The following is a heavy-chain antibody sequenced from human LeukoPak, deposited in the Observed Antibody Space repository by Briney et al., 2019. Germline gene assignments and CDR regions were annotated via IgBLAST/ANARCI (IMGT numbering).Heavy chain of an antibody. Sequence: ASVTVSCTASGYTFTSYDINWVRQATGQGLEWMGWMNPNSGNTDYTQKFQGRVTMTRNTSISTAYMELSSLRSEDTAVYYCARGSYSNPNPWGQGTLVTVSS. V-gene: IGHV1-8*01. CDR1: GYTFTSYD. D-gene: IGHD4-11*01. J-gene: IGHJ5*02. CDR3: ARGSYSNPNP. CDR2: MNPNSGNT.